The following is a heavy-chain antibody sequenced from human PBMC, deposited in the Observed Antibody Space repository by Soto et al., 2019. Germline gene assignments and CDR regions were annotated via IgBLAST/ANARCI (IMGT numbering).Heavy chain of an antibody. Sequence: ASVKVSCKASGYTFTSYGISWVRQAPGQGLEWMGWISAYNGNTNYAQKLQGRVTMTTDTSTSTAYMELRSLRSDDTAVYYCARDWYYDFWSGYYPDNWFDPWGQGTLVTVS. V-gene: IGHV1-18*04. J-gene: IGHJ5*02. CDR2: ISAYNGNT. D-gene: IGHD3-3*01. CDR3: ARDWYYDFWSGYYPDNWFDP. CDR1: GYTFTSYG.